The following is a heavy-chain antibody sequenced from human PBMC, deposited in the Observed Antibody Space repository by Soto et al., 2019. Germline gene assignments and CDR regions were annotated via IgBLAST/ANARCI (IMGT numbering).Heavy chain of an antibody. D-gene: IGHD6-19*01. CDR1: GFTFSDYA. J-gene: IGHJ4*02. CDR2: VSHDGRNT. Sequence: VQLVEAGGGVVQPGRSLRLSCAASGFTFSDYAMHWVRQAPGKGLEWVAVVSHDGRNTHYAYSVKGRFTISRDSAKNTVSLEMTSLRAEDRAVYYCAQGGRQWLVNYDLNYSGQRALVTVSS. V-gene: IGHV3-30*03. CDR3: AQGGRQWLVNYDLNY.